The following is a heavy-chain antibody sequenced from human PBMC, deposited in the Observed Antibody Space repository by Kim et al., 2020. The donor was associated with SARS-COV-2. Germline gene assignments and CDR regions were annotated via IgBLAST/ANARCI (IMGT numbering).Heavy chain of an antibody. D-gene: IGHD3-10*01. J-gene: IGHJ5*02. CDR3: ASVRLLWFGGSRFDP. V-gene: IGHV4-34*01. Sequence: PSLKRRVTISVDTSKHQVSLKLSSVTAADTAVYYCASVRLLWFGGSRFDPWGQGTLVTVSS.